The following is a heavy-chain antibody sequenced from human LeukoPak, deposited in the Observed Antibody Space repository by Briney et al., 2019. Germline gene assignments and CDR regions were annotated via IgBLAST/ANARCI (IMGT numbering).Heavy chain of an antibody. Sequence: ASVKVFCKASGYTFTSYDINWVRQATGQGLEWMGWMNPNSGNTGYAQKFQGRVTMTRNTSISTAYMELSRLRSDDTAVYYCARDMITFGGVIVLPNDETNFDYWGQGTLVTVSS. CDR1: GYTFTSYD. J-gene: IGHJ4*02. CDR3: ARDMITFGGVIVLPNDETNFDY. CDR2: MNPNSGNT. V-gene: IGHV1-8*01. D-gene: IGHD3-16*02.